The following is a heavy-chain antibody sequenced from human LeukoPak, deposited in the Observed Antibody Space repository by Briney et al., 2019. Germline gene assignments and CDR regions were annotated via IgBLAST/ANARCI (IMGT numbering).Heavy chain of an antibody. CDR3: AREYYVWGSYRDDAFDI. J-gene: IGHJ3*02. CDR1: GFTFSSYG. Sequence: GGSLRLSCAASGFTFSSYGMHWVRQAPGKGLEWVAVIWYDGSNKYYADSVKGRFTISRDNSKNTLYLQMNSLRAEDTAVYYCAREYYVWGSYRDDAFDIWGQGTMVTVSS. D-gene: IGHD3-16*02. CDR2: IWYDGSNK. V-gene: IGHV3-33*01.